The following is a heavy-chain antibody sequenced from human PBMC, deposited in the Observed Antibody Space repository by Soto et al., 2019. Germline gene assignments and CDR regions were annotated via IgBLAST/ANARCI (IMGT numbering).Heavy chain of an antibody. V-gene: IGHV3-33*01. CDR1: GFTVSRHG. Sequence: QVQMVESGGGVVQPGGSLRLSCAASGFTVSRHGMHWVRQAPGKVLEWVAVIWYDGSNRYYADSVKGRFTISKDNSKNTLYLEMNTLRPEDTAIYYCAAATTWNFHFPYWGQGTQVTVSS. CDR2: IWYDGSNR. CDR3: AAATTWNFHFPY. D-gene: IGHD1-7*01. J-gene: IGHJ4*02.